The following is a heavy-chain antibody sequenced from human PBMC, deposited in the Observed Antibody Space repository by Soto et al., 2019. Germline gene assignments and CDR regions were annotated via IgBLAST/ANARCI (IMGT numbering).Heavy chain of an antibody. J-gene: IGHJ4*02. Sequence: SETLSLTCAVSGYSISSGYYWGWIRQPPAKGLEWIGSIYHSGSTYYNPSLKSRVTISVDTSKNQFSLKLSSVTAADTAVYYCARGDRRNFDYWGQGTLVTVSS. CDR2: IYHSGST. D-gene: IGHD3-16*01. CDR3: ARGDRRNFDY. V-gene: IGHV4-38-2*01. CDR1: GYSISSGYY.